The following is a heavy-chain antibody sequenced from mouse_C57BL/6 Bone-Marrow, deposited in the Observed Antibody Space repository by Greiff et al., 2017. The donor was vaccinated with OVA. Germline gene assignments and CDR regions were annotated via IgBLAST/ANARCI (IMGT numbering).Heavy chain of an antibody. CDR3: ARRDSNYLAWFAY. J-gene: IGHJ3*01. CDR2: IYPGSGST. CDR1: GYTFTSYW. Sequence: QVQLQQPGAELVKPGASVKMSCKASGYTFTSYWITWVKQRPGQGLEWIGDIYPGSGSTNYNETFKSKATLTVDTSSSTAYMQLSSLTSEDSAVYYCARRDSNYLAWFAYWGQGTLVTVSA. V-gene: IGHV1-55*01. D-gene: IGHD2-5*01.